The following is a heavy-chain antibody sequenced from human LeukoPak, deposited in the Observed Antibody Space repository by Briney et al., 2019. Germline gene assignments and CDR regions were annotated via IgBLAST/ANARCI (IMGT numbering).Heavy chain of an antibody. J-gene: IGHJ4*02. CDR3: AKAYSSSWYPDY. V-gene: IGHV3-23*01. CDR2: ISGSGGST. D-gene: IGHD6-13*01. Sequence: GGSLRLSCAASGFTVTNNYMCWVRQAPGKGLEWISAISGSGGSTYYADSVKGRFTISRDNSKNTLYLQMNSLRAEDTAVYYCAKAYSSSWYPDYWGQGTLVTVSS. CDR1: GFTVTNNY.